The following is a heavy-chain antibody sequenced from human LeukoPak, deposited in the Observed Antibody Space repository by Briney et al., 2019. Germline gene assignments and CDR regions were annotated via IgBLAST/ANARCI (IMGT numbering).Heavy chain of an antibody. CDR1: GGSFSGYY. D-gene: IGHD3-10*01. CDR3: ARGRNYYGSGSYIKPAYYFDY. V-gene: IGHV4-34*01. Sequence: PSETLSLTCAVYGGSFSGYYWSWIRQPPGKGLEWIGEINHSGSTNYNPSLKSRVTISVDTSKNQFSLKLSSVTAADTAVYYCARGRNYYGSGSYIKPAYYFDYWGQGTLVTVSS. CDR2: INHSGST. J-gene: IGHJ4*02.